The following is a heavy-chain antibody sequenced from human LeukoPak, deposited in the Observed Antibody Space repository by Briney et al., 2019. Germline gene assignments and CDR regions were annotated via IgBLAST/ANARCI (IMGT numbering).Heavy chain of an antibody. CDR3: ARAGGSTVSHSDY. J-gene: IGHJ4*02. CDR2: ISSSTSYI. Sequence: XRQAPGXXXXWVXSISSSTSYIYYADSVKGRFTISKDNAKNSLYLQMNSLRAEDTAVYYCARAGGSTVSHSDYWGQGTLVTVSS. V-gene: IGHV3-21*01. D-gene: IGHD4-17*01.